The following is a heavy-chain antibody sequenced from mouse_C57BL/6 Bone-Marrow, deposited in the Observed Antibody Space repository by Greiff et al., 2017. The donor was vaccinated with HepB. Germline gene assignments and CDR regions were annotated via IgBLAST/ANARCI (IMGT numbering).Heavy chain of an antibody. CDR1: GYTFTSYW. D-gene: IGHD1-1*01. Sequence: QVQLQQPGAELVKPGASVKLSCKASGYTFTSYWMHWVKQRPGQGLEWIGMIHPNSGSTNYNEKFKSKATLTVDKSSSTAYMQISSLTSEDSAVYYCAIPITTVVAYYAMDYWGQGTSVTVSS. J-gene: IGHJ4*01. CDR2: IHPNSGST. V-gene: IGHV1-64*01. CDR3: AIPITTVVAYYAMDY.